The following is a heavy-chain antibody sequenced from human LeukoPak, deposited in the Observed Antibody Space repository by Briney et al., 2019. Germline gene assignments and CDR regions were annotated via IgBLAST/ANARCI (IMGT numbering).Heavy chain of an antibody. CDR1: GGSISSGSYY. CDR2: IYTSGST. Sequence: SQTLSLTCTVSGGSISSGSYYWSWIRQPAGKGLEWIGRIYTSGSTNYNPSPKSRVTISVDTSKNQFSLKLSSVTAADTAVYYCARGLSSGWYYFDYWGQGTLVTVSS. V-gene: IGHV4-61*02. CDR3: ARGLSSGWYYFDY. J-gene: IGHJ4*02. D-gene: IGHD6-19*01.